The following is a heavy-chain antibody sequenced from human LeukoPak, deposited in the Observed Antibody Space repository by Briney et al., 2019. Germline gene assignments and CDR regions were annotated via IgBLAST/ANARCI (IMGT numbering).Heavy chain of an antibody. CDR2: VYYGGST. CDR1: GGSISTSIYL. V-gene: IGHV4-39*01. Sequence: KTSETLSLTCSVSGGSISTSIYLWAWIRQPPGKGLEWIGSVYYGGSTQYNPALQSRVTISIDTSKNQFSLNLNSVTAADTAVYYCARHDRYFYDGSGHITLSFFDYWGQGTLVTVSS. CDR3: ARHDRYFYDGSGHITLSFFDY. J-gene: IGHJ4*02. D-gene: IGHD3-22*01.